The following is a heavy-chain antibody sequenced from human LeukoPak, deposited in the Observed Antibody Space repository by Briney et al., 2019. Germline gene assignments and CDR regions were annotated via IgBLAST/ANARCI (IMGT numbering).Heavy chain of an antibody. CDR1: GFTFNNNY. CDR2: IYSGGST. V-gene: IGHV3-53*01. CDR3: ARGIDYYSFDY. Sequence: GGSLRLSCAASGFTFNNNYMSWVRQAQGKGLEWVSVIYSGGSTYYADSVKGRFTISRDYSKNTLYLQMNSLRAEDTAVYYCARGIDYYSFDYWGQGTLVTVSS. D-gene: IGHD2-21*01. J-gene: IGHJ4*02.